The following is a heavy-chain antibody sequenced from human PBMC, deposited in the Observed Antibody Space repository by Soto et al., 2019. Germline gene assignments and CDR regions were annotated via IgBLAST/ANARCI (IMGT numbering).Heavy chain of an antibody. D-gene: IGHD5-12*01. Sequence: ASVKVSCKASGYTFTSYAMHWVRQAPGQRLEWMGWINAGNGNTKYSQKFQGRVTITRDTSASTAYMELSSLRSEDTAVYYCARDVRDGYNARFDYWGQGTLVTVS. CDR3: ARDVRDGYNARFDY. V-gene: IGHV1-3*01. CDR1: GYTFTSYA. J-gene: IGHJ4*02. CDR2: INAGNGNT.